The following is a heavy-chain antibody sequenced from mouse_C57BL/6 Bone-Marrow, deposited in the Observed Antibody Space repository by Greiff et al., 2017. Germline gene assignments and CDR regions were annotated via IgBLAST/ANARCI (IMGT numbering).Heavy chain of an antibody. V-gene: IGHV5-6*01. Sequence: EVKLVESGGDLVKPGGSLKLSCAASGFTFSSYGMSWVRQTPDKRLEWVATISSGGSYTYYPDSVKGRFTISRDNAKNTLYLQMSSLKSEDTAMYYCARHGLLGDYWGQGTSVTVSS. J-gene: IGHJ4*01. CDR1: GFTFSSYG. CDR3: ARHGLLGDY. CDR2: ISSGGSYT. D-gene: IGHD3-1*01.